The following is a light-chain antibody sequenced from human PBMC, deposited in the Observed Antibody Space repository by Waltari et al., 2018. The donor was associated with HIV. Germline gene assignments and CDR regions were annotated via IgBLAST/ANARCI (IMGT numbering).Light chain of an antibody. V-gene: IGLV3-25*03. Sequence: SLGLTQPPSMSVFPGQTAEITCSGDVLSSQYAFWYQHKPGQAPVILIYRDDERPSSIPERFSGSSSGATVALTISGVQPEDEADYYCQSRDISGTHVVFGGGTNVTVL. CDR3: QSRDISGTHVV. CDR2: RDD. CDR1: VLSSQY. J-gene: IGLJ2*01.